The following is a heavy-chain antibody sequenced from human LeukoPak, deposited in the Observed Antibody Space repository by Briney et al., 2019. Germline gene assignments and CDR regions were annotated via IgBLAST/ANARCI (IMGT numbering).Heavy chain of an antibody. V-gene: IGHV4-59*01. CDR2: IYYSGST. J-gene: IGHJ5*02. D-gene: IGHD2-2*01. CDR3: ARGYCSSTSCYLNWFDP. CDR1: GGSIGGYY. Sequence: PSETLSLTCTVSGGSIGGYYWSWIRQPPGKGLEWIGYIYYSGSTNYNPSLKSRVTISVDTSKNQFSLKLSSVTAADTAVYYCARGYCSSTSCYLNWFDPWGQGTLVTVSS.